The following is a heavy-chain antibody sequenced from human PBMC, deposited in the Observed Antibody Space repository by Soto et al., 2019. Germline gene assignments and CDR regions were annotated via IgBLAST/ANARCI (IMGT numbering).Heavy chain of an antibody. J-gene: IGHJ4*02. Sequence: LRLSCEASGFNFRDFWMHWVRQPPGKGPEWVSNIPSDGRDVSYADSVRGRFTISRDDARNTLYLQMSDLRVEDTAIYYCTRDDSGLGVDYWGQGTQVTVSS. CDR3: TRDDSGLGVDY. D-gene: IGHD3-16*01. V-gene: IGHV3-74*01. CDR1: GFNFRDFW. CDR2: IPSDGRDV.